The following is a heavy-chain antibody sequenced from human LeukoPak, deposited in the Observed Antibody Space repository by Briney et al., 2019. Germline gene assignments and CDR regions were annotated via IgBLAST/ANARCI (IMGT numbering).Heavy chain of an antibody. J-gene: IGHJ4*02. CDR3: AKDSIAVAGTNYFDY. CDR2: ISGSGGST. V-gene: IGHV3-23*01. CDR1: GFTFSSYA. D-gene: IGHD6-19*01. Sequence: PGGSLRLSCAASGFTFSSYAMSWVRQAPGKGLEWVSAISGSGGSTYYADSVKGRFTISRDNSKNTLYLQMNSLRAEDAAVYYCAKDSIAVAGTNYFDYWGQGTLVTVSS.